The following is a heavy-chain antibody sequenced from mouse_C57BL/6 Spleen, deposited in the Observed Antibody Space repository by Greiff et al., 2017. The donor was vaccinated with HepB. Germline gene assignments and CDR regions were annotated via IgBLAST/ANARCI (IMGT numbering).Heavy chain of an antibody. CDR1: GYAFSRYW. Sequence: QVQLQQSGAELVKPGASVKISCKASGYAFSRYWMNWVQQRPGKGLEWIGQIYPGDGDTNYNETFKGKATLTADKSSSPAYMQLSSLTYSDSAVYFCARWEDFDGWGTGTTVTVSS. J-gene: IGHJ1*03. CDR2: IYPGDGDT. CDR3: ARWEDFDG. D-gene: IGHD4-1*01. V-gene: IGHV1-80*01.